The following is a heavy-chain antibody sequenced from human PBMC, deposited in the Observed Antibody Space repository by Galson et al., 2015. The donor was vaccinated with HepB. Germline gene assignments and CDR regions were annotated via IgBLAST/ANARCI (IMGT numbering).Heavy chain of an antibody. V-gene: IGHV3-23*01. J-gene: IGHJ4*02. Sequence: SLRLSCAASGFTFTDYDMAWVRQAPGKGLEWVSSISGSGNNTYYADSVKGRFTISRDNSKNMPYLQMNGLRAEDTALYYCAKGDSSAWRFANWGQGTLVTVSP. D-gene: IGHD6-13*01. CDR1: GFTFTDYD. CDR2: ISGSGNNT. CDR3: AKGDSSAWRFAN.